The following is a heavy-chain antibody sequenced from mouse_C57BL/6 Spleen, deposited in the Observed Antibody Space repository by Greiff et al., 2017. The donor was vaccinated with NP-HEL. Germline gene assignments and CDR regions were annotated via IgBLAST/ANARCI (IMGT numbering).Heavy chain of an antibody. Sequence: VQLQQPGAELVRPGTSVKLSCKASGYTFTSYWMHWVKQRPGQGLEWIGVIDPSDSYTNYNQKFKGKATLTVDTSSSTAYMQLSSLTSEDSAVYYCASQGVVATRTWFAYWGQGTLVTVSA. CDR2: IDPSDSYT. D-gene: IGHD1-1*01. CDR1: GYTFTSYW. J-gene: IGHJ3*01. V-gene: IGHV1-59*01. CDR3: ASQGVVATRTWFAY.